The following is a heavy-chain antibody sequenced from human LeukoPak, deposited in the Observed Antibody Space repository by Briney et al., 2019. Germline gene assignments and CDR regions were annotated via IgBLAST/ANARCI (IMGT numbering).Heavy chain of an antibody. J-gene: IGHJ3*02. Sequence: SETLSLTCTVSGGSISSYYWSWVRQPPGKGLEWIGFVYYTGSTNYSPSLKSRVTISVDTSKNQFSLKLRSVTAADTAVYYCARSSTPAAFDIWGQGTMVTVSS. CDR1: GGSISSYY. CDR2: VYYTGST. CDR3: ARSSTPAAFDI. V-gene: IGHV4-59*01. D-gene: IGHD2-2*01.